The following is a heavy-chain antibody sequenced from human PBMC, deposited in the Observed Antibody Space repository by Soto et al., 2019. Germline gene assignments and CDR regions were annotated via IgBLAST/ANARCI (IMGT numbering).Heavy chain of an antibody. Sequence: PGGSLRLSCAASGFSFGSYALSWVRQAPGKGLEWVSTISGSDGKTFYADSVKGRFSISRDNSQSTLYLQMNSLRADDTAMYYCARWSYLDYWGQGTRVTVS. D-gene: IGHD3-3*01. CDR1: GFSFGSYA. CDR2: ISGSDGKT. V-gene: IGHV3-23*01. J-gene: IGHJ4*02. CDR3: ARWSYLDY.